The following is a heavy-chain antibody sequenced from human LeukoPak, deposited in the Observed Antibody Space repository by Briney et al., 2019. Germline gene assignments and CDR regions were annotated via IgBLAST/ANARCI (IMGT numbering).Heavy chain of an antibody. J-gene: IGHJ4*02. D-gene: IGHD2-2*02. CDR2: IIPILGIA. CDR3: AREQRHCSSTSCYMDY. Sequence: SVKVSWKASGGTFSSYAISWVRQAPGQGLEWMGRIIPILGIANYAQKFQGRVTITADKSTSTAYMELSRLRSDDTAVYYCAREQRHCSSTSCYMDYWGQGTLVTVSS. CDR1: GGTFSSYA. V-gene: IGHV1-69*10.